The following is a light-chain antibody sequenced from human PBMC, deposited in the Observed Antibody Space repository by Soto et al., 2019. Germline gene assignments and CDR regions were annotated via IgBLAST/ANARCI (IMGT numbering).Light chain of an antibody. J-gene: IGLJ3*02. CDR2: DVS. Sequence: QSVLTQPRSVSGSPGQSVTISCTGTSSDVGSYNLVSWYQQHPGKASKLMIYDVSKRPSGVSDRFSGSKSGNTASLTISGLQAEDEADYHCCSYAGTYTWVFGGGTKLTVL. V-gene: IGLV2-11*01. CDR1: SSDVGSYNL. CDR3: CSYAGTYTWV.